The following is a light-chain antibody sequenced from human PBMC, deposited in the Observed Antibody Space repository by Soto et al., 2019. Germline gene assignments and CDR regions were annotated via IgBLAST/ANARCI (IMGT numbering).Light chain of an antibody. CDR1: QSISSY. J-gene: IGKJ1*01. Sequence: IQITKSPTSLSASVGDRVTITGRASQSISSYLNWYQQKPGKAPKPLIYAASSLQSGVPSRFSGSGSGTEFSLSISSLPPDDSATYYCQQYNRYSTFGQGTKVDIK. V-gene: IGKV1-39*01. CDR3: QQYNRYST. CDR2: AAS.